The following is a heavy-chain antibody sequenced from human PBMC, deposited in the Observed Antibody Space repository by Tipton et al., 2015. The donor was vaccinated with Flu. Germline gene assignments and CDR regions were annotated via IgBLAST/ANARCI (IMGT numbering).Heavy chain of an antibody. D-gene: IGHD2-2*01. J-gene: IGHJ4*02. CDR2: IYYSGST. CDR3: ARGDCSSTSCLDY. V-gene: IGHV4-59*01. Sequence: GASINNYYWSWIRQPPGKGLEWIGYIYYSGSTNYNPSLKSRVTISVDTSKNQFSLKLSSVAAAEAAVYYCARGDCSSTSCLDYWGQGTLVTVSS. CDR1: GASINNYY.